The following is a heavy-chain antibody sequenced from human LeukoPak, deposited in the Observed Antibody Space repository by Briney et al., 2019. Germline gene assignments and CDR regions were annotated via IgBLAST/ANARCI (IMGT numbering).Heavy chain of an antibody. CDR1: GFTFGDYN. CDR3: ARDDRRYGHDFDN. Sequence: GGSLRLSCTASGFTFGDYNINWFRQAPGRGLEGVGFIRSKADGGTTEYAASVKGRFTISRDDSKNVASLQMNNLRPDDTALYYCARDDRRYGHDFDNWGQGTLVSVSS. J-gene: IGHJ4*02. V-gene: IGHV3-49*03. CDR2: IRSKADGGTT. D-gene: IGHD1-1*01.